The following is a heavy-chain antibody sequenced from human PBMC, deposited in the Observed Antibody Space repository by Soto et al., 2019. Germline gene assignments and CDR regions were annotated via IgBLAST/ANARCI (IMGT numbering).Heavy chain of an antibody. CDR3: ARGGEITGTIYYYYGMDV. J-gene: IGHJ6*02. CDR1: GFTFSSYA. D-gene: IGHD1-20*01. CDR2: ISYDGSNK. V-gene: IGHV3-30-3*01. Sequence: QVQLVESGGGVVQPGRSLRLSCAASGFTFSSYAMHWVRQAPGKGLEWVAVISYDGSNKYYADSVKGRFTISRDNSKNTLYLQMNSLRAEDTAVYYCARGGEITGTIYYYYGMDVWGQGTTVTVSS.